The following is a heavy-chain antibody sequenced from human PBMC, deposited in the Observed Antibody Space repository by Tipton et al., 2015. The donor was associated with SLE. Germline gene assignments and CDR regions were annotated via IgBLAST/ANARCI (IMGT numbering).Heavy chain of an antibody. CDR2: ISAYNGDT. D-gene: IGHD3-10*01. Sequence: QLVQSGADVKKPGASVKVSCKASGYTFTRHGISWVRQAPGQGLEWMGWISAYNGDTNYAQKFQGRVSMTTDTAASTAYMELRSLRSDDTAVYYCARYYYGSGSYGYWGQGTLVTVSS. J-gene: IGHJ4*02. CDR3: ARYYYGSGSYGY. CDR1: GYTFTRHG. V-gene: IGHV1-18*01.